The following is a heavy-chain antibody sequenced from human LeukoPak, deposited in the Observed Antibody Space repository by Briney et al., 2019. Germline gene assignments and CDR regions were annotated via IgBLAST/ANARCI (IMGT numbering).Heavy chain of an antibody. CDR3: ARGAVPAAGKYNWFDP. D-gene: IGHD2-2*01. V-gene: IGHV4-61*08. CDR1: GGSISSGGYS. Sequence: SETLSLTCAVSGGSISSGGYSWSWIRQPPGKGLEWIGYIYYSGSTNYNPSLKSRVTISVDTSKNQFSLKLSSVTAADTAVYYCARGAVPAAGKYNWFDPWGQGTLVTVSS. CDR2: IYYSGST. J-gene: IGHJ5*02.